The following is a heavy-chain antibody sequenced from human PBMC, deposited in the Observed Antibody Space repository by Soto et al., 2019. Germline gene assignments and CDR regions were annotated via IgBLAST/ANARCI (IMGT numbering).Heavy chain of an antibody. J-gene: IGHJ6*04. CDR2: INPNSGGT. D-gene: IGHD3-10*01. Sequence: ASVKVSCKASGYTFTGYYMHWVRQAPGQGLEWMGWINPNSGGTNYEQKFQGRVTMTRDTSISTAYMELSRLRSDDTAVYYCAVFLWFGEVPLGMDVWGKGTTVTVSS. CDR1: GYTFTGYY. V-gene: IGHV1-2*02. CDR3: AVFLWFGEVPLGMDV.